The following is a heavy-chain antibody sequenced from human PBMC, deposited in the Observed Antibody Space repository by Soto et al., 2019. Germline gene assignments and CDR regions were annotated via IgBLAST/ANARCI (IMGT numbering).Heavy chain of an antibody. CDR3: AICLPGTAMGLD. CDR2: INPSGGST. Sequence: QVQLVQSGAEVKKPGASVKVSCKASGYTFTSYYMHWVRQAPGQGLEWMGIINPSGGSTSYAQKFQGRVTMTRATSTSTVYMELSSLRSEDTAVYYCAICLPGTAMGLDWGQGTMVTFSS. D-gene: IGHD5-18*01. V-gene: IGHV1-46*03. J-gene: IGHJ4*02. CDR1: GYTFTSYY.